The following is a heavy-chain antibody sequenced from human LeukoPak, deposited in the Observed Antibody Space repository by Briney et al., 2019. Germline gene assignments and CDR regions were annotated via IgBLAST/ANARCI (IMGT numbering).Heavy chain of an antibody. V-gene: IGHV4-59*01. CDR3: ARNYYDSSGYYTDYFDY. Sequence: SETLSLTCTVSGDSISSYYWSWIRQPPGKGLEWIGYIYYSGSTNYNPSLKSRVTISVDTSKNQFSLKLSSVTAADTAVYYCARNYYDSSGYYTDYFDYWGQGTLVTVSS. CDR2: IYYSGST. CDR1: GDSISSYY. J-gene: IGHJ4*02. D-gene: IGHD3-22*01.